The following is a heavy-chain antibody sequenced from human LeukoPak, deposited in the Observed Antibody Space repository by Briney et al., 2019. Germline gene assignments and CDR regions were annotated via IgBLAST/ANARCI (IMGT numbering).Heavy chain of an antibody. D-gene: IGHD5-24*01. CDR2: INHSGST. CDR3: ALIPPRRGRWLLSDAFDI. J-gene: IGHJ3*02. Sequence: SETLSLTCAVYGGSFSGYYWSWIRQPPGKGLEWIGEINHSGSTNYNPSLKSRVTISVDTSKNQFSLKLSSVTAADTAEYYCALIPPRRGRWLLSDAFDIWGQGTMVTVSS. V-gene: IGHV4-34*01. CDR1: GGSFSGYY.